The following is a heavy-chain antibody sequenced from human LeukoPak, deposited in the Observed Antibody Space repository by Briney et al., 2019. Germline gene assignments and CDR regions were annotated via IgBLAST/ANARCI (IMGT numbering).Heavy chain of an antibody. CDR1: GFTFSNYA. Sequence: GGSLRLSCEASGFTFSNYAMSWVRLAPGKGLEWVANINQDGSEKYYVDSVKGRFTISRDNAKNSLYLQMSSLRAEDTAVYYCVRGGGDFNLWGQGTLVTVSS. V-gene: IGHV3-7*01. J-gene: IGHJ4*02. CDR3: VRGGGDFNL. D-gene: IGHD3-16*01. CDR2: INQDGSEK.